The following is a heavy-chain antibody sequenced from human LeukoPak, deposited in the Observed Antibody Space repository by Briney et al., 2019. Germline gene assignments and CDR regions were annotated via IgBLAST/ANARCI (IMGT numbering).Heavy chain of an antibody. CDR2: INHSGST. CDR1: GGSFSGYY. D-gene: IGHD3-10*01. CDR3: ARQVGLLWFGELLSSRPFDY. Sequence: SETLSLTCAVYGGSFSGYYWSWIRQPPGKGLEWIGEINHSGSTNYNPSLKSRVTISVDTSKNQFSLKLSSVTAADTAVYYCARQVGLLWFGELLSSRPFDYWGQGTLVTVSS. V-gene: IGHV4-34*01. J-gene: IGHJ4*02.